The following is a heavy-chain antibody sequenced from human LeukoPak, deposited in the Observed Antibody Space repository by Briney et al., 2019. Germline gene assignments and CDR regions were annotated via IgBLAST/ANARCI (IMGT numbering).Heavy chain of an antibody. J-gene: IGHJ3*02. Sequence: PSEILSLTCTVSGGSISSYYWSWIRQPPGKGLEWIGYIYYSGNTNYNPSLMSRVTISVDTSKNHFSLRLSSVTAADTAVYYCARVRGGAPDAFDIWGQGTMVTVSS. CDR3: ARVRGGAPDAFDI. CDR2: IYYSGNT. CDR1: GGSISSYY. D-gene: IGHD1-26*01. V-gene: IGHV4-59*01.